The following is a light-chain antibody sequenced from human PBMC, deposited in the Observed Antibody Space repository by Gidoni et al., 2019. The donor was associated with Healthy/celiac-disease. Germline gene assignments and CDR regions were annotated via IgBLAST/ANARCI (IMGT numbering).Light chain of an antibody. CDR1: QISSSW. Sequence: DIQMTQSPSTLSASLGDRVTITCRASQISSSWLAWYQQKTGKAPKILIYKASSLESRVPSRFSGSGSGTEFTITISSLQPDDFATYYCQQYNSYSWTFGQGTKVEIK. V-gene: IGKV1-5*03. CDR3: QQYNSYSWT. CDR2: KAS. J-gene: IGKJ1*01.